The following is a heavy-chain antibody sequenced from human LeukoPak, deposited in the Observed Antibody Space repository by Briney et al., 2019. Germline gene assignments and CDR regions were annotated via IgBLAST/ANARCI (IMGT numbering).Heavy chain of an antibody. V-gene: IGHV3-7*01. CDR2: IKQDGSEK. Sequence: GGSLRLSCAASGFTFSSYWMSWVRQAPGKGLEWVANIKQDGSEKYYVDSVKGRFTISRDNAKNSLYLQMNSLGAEDTAVYYCASGYSSSWYPGYFSYWGQGTLVTVSS. CDR3: ASGYSSSWYPGYFSY. J-gene: IGHJ4*02. CDR1: GFTFSSYW. D-gene: IGHD6-13*01.